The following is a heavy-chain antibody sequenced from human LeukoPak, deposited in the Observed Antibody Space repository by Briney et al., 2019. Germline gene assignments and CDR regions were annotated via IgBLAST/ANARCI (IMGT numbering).Heavy chain of an antibody. CDR3: ARHGHHGDHDY. CDR2: VHYSGST. Sequence: SETLSLTCTVSGGSISGSTFYWGWIRQPPGNGLEWIGSVHYSGSTSYNPSLKSRVTISVDTSKNQFSLKLTSVTAADTAVYYCARHGHHGDHDYWGQGTLVTVSS. J-gene: IGHJ4*02. D-gene: IGHD2-21*02. CDR1: GGSISGSTFY. V-gene: IGHV4-39*01.